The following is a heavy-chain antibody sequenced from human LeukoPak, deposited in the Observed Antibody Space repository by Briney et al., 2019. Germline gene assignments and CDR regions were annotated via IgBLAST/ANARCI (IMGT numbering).Heavy chain of an antibody. V-gene: IGHV3-30*02. D-gene: IGHD3-10*01. CDR3: AKDVEYGTGTPIGY. Sequence: GGSLRLSCAASGFIFSSYGMHWVRQAPGKGLEWVAFIRYDGSNKYYADSVKGRFTISRDNSKSTLYLQMNSLRADDTAVYYCAKDVEYGTGTPIGYWGQGTLVTVSS. J-gene: IGHJ4*02. CDR2: IRYDGSNK. CDR1: GFIFSSYG.